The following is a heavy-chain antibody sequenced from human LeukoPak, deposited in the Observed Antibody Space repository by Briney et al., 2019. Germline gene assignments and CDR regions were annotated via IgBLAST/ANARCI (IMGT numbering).Heavy chain of an antibody. D-gene: IGHD3-3*01. CDR1: GGSISSSSYY. V-gene: IGHV4-39*01. CDR2: VHYSGST. CDR3: ARLFFVIDT. Sequence: SETLSLTCTVSGGSISSSSYYWGWIRQPPGEGLECIGTVHYSGSTFYTPSLKSRVNISVDTSKNQFSLQLSSVTAADTAVYYCARLFFVIDTWGQGTLVTVSS. J-gene: IGHJ5*02.